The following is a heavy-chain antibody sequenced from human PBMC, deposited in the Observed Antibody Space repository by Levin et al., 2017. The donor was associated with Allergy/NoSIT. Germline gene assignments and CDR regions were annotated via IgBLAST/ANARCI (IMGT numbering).Heavy chain of an antibody. V-gene: IGHV1-8*01. J-gene: IGHJ6*02. D-gene: IGHD5-18*01. Sequence: GASVKVSCKASGYTFTSYDINWVRQATGQGLEWMGWMNPNSGNTGYAQKFQGRVIMTRNTSISTAYMELSSLRSEDTAVYYCARGLHTAMEYYYYYGMDVWGQGTTVTVSS. CDR2: MNPNSGNT. CDR1: GYTFTSYD. CDR3: ARGLHTAMEYYYYYGMDV.